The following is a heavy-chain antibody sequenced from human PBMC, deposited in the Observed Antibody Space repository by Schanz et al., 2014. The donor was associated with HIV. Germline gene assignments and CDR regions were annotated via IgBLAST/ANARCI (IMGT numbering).Heavy chain of an antibody. D-gene: IGHD3-22*01. CDR2: INSDNGT. V-gene: IGHV1-2*02. CDR3: ASHGEGITMIVVVNGGYYGMDV. Sequence: QVQLVQSGAEVKKPGASVTVSCKASAYSFSGYYIHWVRQAPGQGLEWMGWINSDNGTNYAQKFQGRVTITADKSTRTAYMELSSLRFEDTAVYYCASHGEGITMIVVVNGGYYGMDVWGQGTTVTVSS. CDR1: AYSFSGYY. J-gene: IGHJ6*02.